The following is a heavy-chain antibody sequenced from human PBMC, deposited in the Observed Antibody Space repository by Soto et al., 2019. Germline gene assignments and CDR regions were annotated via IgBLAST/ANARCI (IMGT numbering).Heavy chain of an antibody. CDR1: GGSISSGIYY. Sequence: PSETLSLTCTVSGGSISSGIYYWGWIRQPPGKGLEWIGSVYYSGFTYYKPSLKSRVTISVDTSKNQFSLKLSSVTAADTAVYYCARHPYYYGSGSYSVNGAFDIWGQGTMVTVSS. V-gene: IGHV4-39*01. D-gene: IGHD3-10*01. CDR2: VYYSGFT. CDR3: ARHPYYYGSGSYSVNGAFDI. J-gene: IGHJ3*02.